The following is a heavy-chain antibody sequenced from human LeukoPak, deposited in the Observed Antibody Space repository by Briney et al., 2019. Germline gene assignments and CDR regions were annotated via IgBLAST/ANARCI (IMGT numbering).Heavy chain of an antibody. V-gene: IGHV4-31*11. D-gene: IGHD3-22*01. CDR3: ARFSMIVVVHDY. Sequence: SQTLSLTCAVSGGSISSGGYYWSWIRQHPGKGLEWIGYIYYSGSAYYNPSLKSRVTISVDTSKNYFSLKLSSVTAADTAVYYCARFSMIVVVHDYWGQGTLVTVSS. CDR1: GGSISSGGYY. CDR2: IYYSGSA. J-gene: IGHJ4*02.